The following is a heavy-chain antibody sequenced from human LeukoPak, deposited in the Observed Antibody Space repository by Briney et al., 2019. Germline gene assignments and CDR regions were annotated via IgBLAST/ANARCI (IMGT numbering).Heavy chain of an antibody. CDR1: GYAISSGYY. Sequence: SETLSLTCAVSGYAISSGYYWGWIRQPPGKGLEWIGSIYHSGSTYYNPSLKSRVTISVDTSKNQFSLKLSSVTAADTAVYYCARRSIAVAGTPFDYWDQGTLVTVSS. J-gene: IGHJ4*02. CDR3: ARRSIAVAGTPFDY. D-gene: IGHD6-19*01. CDR2: IYHSGST. V-gene: IGHV4-38-2*01.